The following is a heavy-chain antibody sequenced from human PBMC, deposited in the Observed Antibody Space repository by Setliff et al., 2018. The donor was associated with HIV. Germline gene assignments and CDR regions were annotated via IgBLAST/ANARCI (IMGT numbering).Heavy chain of an antibody. CDR2: IKSKRDGGTI. J-gene: IGHJ4*02. D-gene: IGHD5-12*01. V-gene: IGHV3-15*01. CDR1: GLHFSNTW. Sequence: GGSLRLSCAASGLHFSNTWMSWVRQAPGKGLEWLGRIKSKRDGGTIDYVAPVKGRFSISRDDLKNTLYLHMNSLKTEDTALYYCTTEKRGSGAYNFDHWGQGTLVTV. CDR3: TTEKRGSGAYNFDH.